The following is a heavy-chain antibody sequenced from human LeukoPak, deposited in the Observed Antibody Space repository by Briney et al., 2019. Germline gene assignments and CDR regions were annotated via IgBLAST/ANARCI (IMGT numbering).Heavy chain of an antibody. D-gene: IGHD1-26*01. V-gene: IGHV3-23*01. CDR1: GFPFSSYT. CDR2: ISASGDST. Sequence: GGSLRLSYAASGFPFSSYTMPWGRQAPGKGLEWVSAISASGDSTYYADSVKGRFTISRDNSKNTLYLQMDSLRAEDTALYCCVKGGHFDYWGQGALVTVSS. J-gene: IGHJ4*02. CDR3: VKGGHFDY.